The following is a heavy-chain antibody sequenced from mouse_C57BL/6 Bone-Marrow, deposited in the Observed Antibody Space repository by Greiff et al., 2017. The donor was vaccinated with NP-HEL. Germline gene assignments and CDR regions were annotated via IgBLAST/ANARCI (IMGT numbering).Heavy chain of an antibody. CDR2: IYPRSGNT. CDR1: GYTFTSYG. CDR3: ARRRKSLYYDYSFAY. D-gene: IGHD2-4*01. J-gene: IGHJ3*01. Sequence: QVQLQQSGAELARPGASVKLSCKASGYTFTSYGISWVKQRTGQGLEWIGEIYPRSGNTYYNEKFKGKATLTADKSSSTAYMELRSLTSEDSAVYFCARRRKSLYYDYSFAYWGQGTLVTVSA. V-gene: IGHV1-81*01.